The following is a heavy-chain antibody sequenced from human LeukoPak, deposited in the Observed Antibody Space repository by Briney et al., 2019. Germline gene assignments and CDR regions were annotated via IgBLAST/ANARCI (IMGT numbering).Heavy chain of an antibody. CDR3: AELGITMIGGV. V-gene: IGHV3-48*03. CDR2: ISSSGSTI. D-gene: IGHD3-10*02. J-gene: IGHJ6*04. Sequence: GGSLRLSCAASGFTFSGRGMNWVRQAPGKGLEWVSYISSSGSTIYYADSVKGRFTISRDNAKNSLYLQMNSLRAEDTAVYYCAELGITMIGGVWGKGTTVTISS. CDR1: GFTFSGRG.